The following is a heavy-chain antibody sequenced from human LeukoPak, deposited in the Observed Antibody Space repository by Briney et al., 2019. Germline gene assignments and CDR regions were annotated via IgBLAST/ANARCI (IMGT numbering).Heavy chain of an antibody. V-gene: IGHV1-2*02. D-gene: IGHD3-3*01. CDR1: GYTFTGYY. CDR3: ARGYYYDFWSGYYYGRTDDAFDI. CDR2: INPNSGGT. Sequence: GASVKVSCKASGYTFTGYYMHWVRQAPGQGLEWMGWINPNSGGTNYAQKFRGRVTMTRDTSISTAYMELSRLRSDDTAVYYCARGYYYDFWSGYYYGRTDDAFDIWGQGTMVTVSS. J-gene: IGHJ3*02.